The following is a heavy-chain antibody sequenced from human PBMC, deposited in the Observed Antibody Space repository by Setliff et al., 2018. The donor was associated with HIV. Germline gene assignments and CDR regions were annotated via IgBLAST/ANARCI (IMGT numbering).Heavy chain of an antibody. V-gene: IGHV4-59*11. D-gene: IGHD4-17*01. J-gene: IGHJ4*02. Sequence: PSETLSLTCTVSGPSINIHYWSWIRQSPGKGFEWIGYIYSTGSTNYNPSLQSRVTISMVASRNQFSLKVTSATAADTAVYYCAKGAGFYGDYTFDHWGQGRQVTVS. CDR2: IYSTGST. CDR1: GPSINIHY. CDR3: AKGAGFYGDYTFDH.